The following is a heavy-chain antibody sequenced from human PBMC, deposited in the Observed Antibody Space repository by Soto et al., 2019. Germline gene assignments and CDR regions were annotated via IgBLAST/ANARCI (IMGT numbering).Heavy chain of an antibody. J-gene: IGHJ6*02. Sequence: QVQLVQSGAEVKKPGSSVKVSCKASGGTFSSYAISWVRQAPGQGLEWMGGIIPIFGTANYAQKFQGRVTITADESTSTAYMELSSLRSEDTAVYYCARSHYYYDSSGYYLGGYYYYGMDVWGQGTTVTVSS. CDR1: GGTFSSYA. V-gene: IGHV1-69*01. D-gene: IGHD3-22*01. CDR3: ARSHYYYDSSGYYLGGYYYYGMDV. CDR2: IIPIFGTA.